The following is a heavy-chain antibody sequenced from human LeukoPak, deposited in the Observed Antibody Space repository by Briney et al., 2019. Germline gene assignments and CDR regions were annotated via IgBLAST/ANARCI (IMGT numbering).Heavy chain of an antibody. Sequence: PGGSLRLSCAASGFTFNNYGMHWVRQAPGKGLEWVALISYDGTNYYYADSVRGRFTISRDNSKNTLYLQMNSLRAEDTAVYYCVRLSSGYYGLIDHWGQEPWSPSHQ. J-gene: IGHJ4*01. D-gene: IGHD3-22*01. CDR2: ISYDGTNY. CDR1: GFTFNNYG. CDR3: VRLSSGYYGLIDH. V-gene: IGHV3-30*03.